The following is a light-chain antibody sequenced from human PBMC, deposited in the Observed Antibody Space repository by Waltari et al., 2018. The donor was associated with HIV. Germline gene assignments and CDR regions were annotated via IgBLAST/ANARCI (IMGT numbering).Light chain of an antibody. V-gene: IGKV4-1*01. J-gene: IGKJ4*01. CDR2: WAS. CDR3: QQYYSTPLT. CDR1: QSVLYSSNNKNY. Sequence: DIVMTQSPDSLAVSLGERATINCKSSQSVLYSSNNKNYLAWYQQKPGQPPKLLIYWASTREFGFPDRFSGSGSGTDFTLTISSLQAEDVALYYCQQYYSTPLTFGGGTKVEIK.